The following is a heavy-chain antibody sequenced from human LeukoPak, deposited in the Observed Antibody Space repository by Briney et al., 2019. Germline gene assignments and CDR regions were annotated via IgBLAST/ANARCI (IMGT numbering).Heavy chain of an antibody. J-gene: IGHJ6*03. CDR2: ISSSSSYI. CDR1: GFTFSSYS. D-gene: IGHD3-16*01. Sequence: PGGSLRLSCAASGFTFSSYSMNWVRQAPGKGLEWVSSISSSSSYIYYADSVKGRFTISRDNAKNSLYLQMNSLRAEDTAVYYCARVAGGYYYYYYMDVWGKGTTVTVSS. V-gene: IGHV3-21*01. CDR3: ARVAGGYYYYYYMDV.